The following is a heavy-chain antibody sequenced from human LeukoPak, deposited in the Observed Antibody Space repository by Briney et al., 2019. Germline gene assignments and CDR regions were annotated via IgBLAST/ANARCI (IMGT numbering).Heavy chain of an antibody. CDR3: ARYYYDSSGYPGWFDP. J-gene: IGHJ5*02. D-gene: IGHD3-22*01. CDR1: GYTFTSYG. V-gene: IGHV1-18*01. CDR2: MSAYNGNT. Sequence: ASVKVSCKASGYTFTSYGISWVRQAPGQGLEWMGWMSAYNGNTNYAQKLQGRVTMTTDTSTSTAYMELRSLRSDGTAVYYCARYYYDSSGYPGWFDPWGQGTLVTVSS.